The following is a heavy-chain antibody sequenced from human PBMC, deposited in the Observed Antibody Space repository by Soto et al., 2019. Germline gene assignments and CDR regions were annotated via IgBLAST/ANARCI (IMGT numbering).Heavy chain of an antibody. J-gene: IGHJ4*02. CDR1: GGSISSSSYY. CDR2: IYHTGTT. CDR3: VRSKGGYSYGTPFDY. V-gene: IGHV4-39*07. Sequence: SETLSLTCTVSGGSISSSSYYWGWIRQPPGKGLEWIGYIYHTGTTYYNTSLKSRVTISVDRSKSQFSLKLSSVTAADTAVYYCVRSKGGYSYGTPFDYWGQGTLVT. D-gene: IGHD5-18*01.